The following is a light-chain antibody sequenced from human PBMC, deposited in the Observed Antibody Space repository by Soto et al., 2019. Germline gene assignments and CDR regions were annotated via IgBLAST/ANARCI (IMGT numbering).Light chain of an antibody. V-gene: IGKV3-20*01. J-gene: IGKJ1*01. Sequence: EIVLTQSPGTLSLSPGERATLSCRSSQSVSSSYLAWYQQKPGQAPRLLIYGASSRATGIPDRFSGSGSGTDFTLTSSRLEAEDFEVYYCQQYGSSPWTFGQGTKLEIK. CDR1: QSVSSSY. CDR3: QQYGSSPWT. CDR2: GAS.